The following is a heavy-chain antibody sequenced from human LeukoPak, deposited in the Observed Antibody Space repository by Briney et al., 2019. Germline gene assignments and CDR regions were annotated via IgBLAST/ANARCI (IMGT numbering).Heavy chain of an antibody. J-gene: IGHJ4*02. CDR3: ARNIEGYKLYNFDS. D-gene: IGHD5-24*01. Sequence: KSGGSLRLSCAASGFTFISYSMTSVRQAPGKGLEWVSSISSRSTYIYYADSLKSRFTISRDYAKNLLYLQMNSLRAEDTAVYYCARNIEGYKLYNFDSWGQGTLVTVSS. CDR2: ISSRSTYI. V-gene: IGHV3-21*01. CDR1: GFTFISYS.